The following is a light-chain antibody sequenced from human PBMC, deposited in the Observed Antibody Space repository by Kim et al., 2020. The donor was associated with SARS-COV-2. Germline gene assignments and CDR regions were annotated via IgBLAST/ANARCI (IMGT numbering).Light chain of an antibody. Sequence: DIVMTQSPDSLAVSLGERATINCKSSQSVLHSSKNKNCLSWYQQKPGQPPKLLIYWASTREYGVPDRFSGSGSGTDFTLTISSLQAEDVAVYYCQQYSNLPLTFGGGTKVDIK. V-gene: IGKV4-1*01. CDR1: QSVLHSSKNKNC. J-gene: IGKJ4*01. CDR3: QQYSNLPLT. CDR2: WAS.